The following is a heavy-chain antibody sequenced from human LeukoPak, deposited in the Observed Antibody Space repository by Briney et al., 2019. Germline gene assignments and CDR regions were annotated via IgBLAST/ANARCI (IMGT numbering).Heavy chain of an antibody. CDR2: IYPTDSST. CDR3: ARPPDY. CDR1: GSTFSSYW. J-gene: IGHJ4*02. Sequence: GESLKISYKASGSTFSSYWIGWVRQMPGKGLEWMGIIYPTDSSTKYSPSFQGQVTISVDKSINTAYLQWSSLKASDTAMYYCARPPDYWGQGTLVTVSS. V-gene: IGHV5-51*01.